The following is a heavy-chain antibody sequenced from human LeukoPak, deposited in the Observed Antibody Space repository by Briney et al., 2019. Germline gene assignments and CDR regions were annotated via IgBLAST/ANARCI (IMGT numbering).Heavy chain of an antibody. J-gene: IGHJ6*04. CDR3: ARAQSAGLDV. CDR2: IKEDGSEK. V-gene: IGHV3-7*01. Sequence: GGSLRLSCAASGFTFSTYSINWVRQAPGKGLEWVANIKEDGSEKKYVDSVKGRFTISRDNSKNSLYLQMNSLRVEDTAVYYCARAQSAGLDVWGKGTTVTVSS. D-gene: IGHD1-14*01. CDR1: GFTFSTYS.